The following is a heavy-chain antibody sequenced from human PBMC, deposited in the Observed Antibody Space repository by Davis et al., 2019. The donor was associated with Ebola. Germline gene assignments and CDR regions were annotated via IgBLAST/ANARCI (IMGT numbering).Heavy chain of an antibody. D-gene: IGHD1-1*01. V-gene: IGHV3-30*18. J-gene: IGHJ4*02. CDR1: GFTFSSYG. Sequence: SLKISCAASGFTFSSYGMHWVRQAPGKGLEWVAVISYDGSNKYYADSVKGRFTISRDNSKNTLYLQMNSLRAEDTAVYYCAKVVQGIWGQGTLVTVSS. CDR2: ISYDGSNK. CDR3: AKVVQGI.